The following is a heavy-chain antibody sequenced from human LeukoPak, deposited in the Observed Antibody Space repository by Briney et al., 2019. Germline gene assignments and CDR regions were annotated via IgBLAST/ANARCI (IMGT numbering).Heavy chain of an antibody. CDR2: IYYSGST. V-gene: IGHV4-39*01. CDR3: ARQGYSSSLYDY. Sequence: SETLSLTCTVSGGSISSSSYYWGWIRQPPGKGLGWIGSIYYSGSTYYNPSLKSRVTISVDTSKNQFSLKLSSVTAADTAVYYCARQGYSSSLYDYWGQGTLVTVSS. D-gene: IGHD6-6*01. CDR1: GGSISSSSYY. J-gene: IGHJ4*02.